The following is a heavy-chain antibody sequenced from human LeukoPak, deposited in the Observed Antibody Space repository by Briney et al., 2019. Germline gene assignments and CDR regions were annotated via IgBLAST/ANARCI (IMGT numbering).Heavy chain of an antibody. J-gene: IGHJ4*02. CDR3: TRVDWGTNHPMFY. CDR2: IYYSGST. Sequence: PSETLSLTCTVSGGSISSSSYYWGWIRQPPGKGLEWIGSIYYSGSTYYNPSLKSRVTISVDTSTNQFSLKLSSVTAADTAVYYCTRVDWGTNHPMFYWGQGTLVTVSS. D-gene: IGHD2-8*01. V-gene: IGHV4-39*07. CDR1: GGSISSSSYY.